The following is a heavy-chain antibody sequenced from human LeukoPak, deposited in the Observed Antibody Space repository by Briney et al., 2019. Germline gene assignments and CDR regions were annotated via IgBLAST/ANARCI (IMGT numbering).Heavy chain of an antibody. V-gene: IGHV4-61*02. J-gene: IGHJ4*02. CDR2: ISSSGST. CDR3: ARELELRY. D-gene: IGHD1-7*01. Sequence: SETLSLTCAVSGDSISSGDYYWSWIRQPAGKGLEWIGRISSSGSTNYNPSLKSRVTISVDTSKNQFSLKLSSVTAADTAVYYCARELELRYWGQGTLVTVSS. CDR1: GDSISSGDYY.